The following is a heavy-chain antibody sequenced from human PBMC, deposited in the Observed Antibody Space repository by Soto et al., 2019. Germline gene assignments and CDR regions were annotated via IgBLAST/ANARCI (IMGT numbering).Heavy chain of an antibody. D-gene: IGHD3-10*01. CDR1: GYSISSGYY. V-gene: IGHV4-38-2*01. Sequence: PSETLSLTCAVSGYSISSGYYWGWIRQPPGKGLGWIGSIYHSGSTYYNPSLKSRVTISVDTSKNQFSLKLSSVTAADTAVYYCARGSQYYYYGMDVWGQGTTVTVSS. CDR3: ARGSQYYYYGMDV. CDR2: IYHSGST. J-gene: IGHJ6*02.